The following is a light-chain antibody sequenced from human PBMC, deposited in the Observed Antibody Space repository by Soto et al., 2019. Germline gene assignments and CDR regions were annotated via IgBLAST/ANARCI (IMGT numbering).Light chain of an antibody. CDR1: QSVSSSY. V-gene: IGKV3-20*01. CDR3: QQYGSSPQYT. Sequence: EIVLTQTPGTLSLSPGERVTLSCRASQSVSSSYLAWYQQKPGQAPRLLIYGASSRATGIPDRFSGSGSGTDFTLTISRLEPEDFAVYYCQQYGSSPQYTFGQGTNLEIK. J-gene: IGKJ2*01. CDR2: GAS.